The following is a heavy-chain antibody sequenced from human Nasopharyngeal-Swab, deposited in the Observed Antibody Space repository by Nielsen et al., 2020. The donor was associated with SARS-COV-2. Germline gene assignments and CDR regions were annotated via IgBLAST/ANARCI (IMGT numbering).Heavy chain of an antibody. J-gene: IGHJ6*02. Sequence: GGSLRLSCAASGFTFSSYGMHWVRQAPGKGLEWVAVIWYDGSNKYYADSVKGRFTISRDNSKNTLYLQMNSLRAEDTAVYYCARDNLDYGDYNPEDYYYYYGMDVWGQGTTVTV. CDR1: GFTFSSYG. CDR2: IWYDGSNK. CDR3: ARDNLDYGDYNPEDYYYYYGMDV. D-gene: IGHD4-17*01. V-gene: IGHV3-33*01.